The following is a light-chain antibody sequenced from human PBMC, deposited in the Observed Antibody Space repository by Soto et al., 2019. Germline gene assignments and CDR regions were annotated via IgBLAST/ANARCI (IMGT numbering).Light chain of an antibody. J-gene: IGKJ1*01. CDR2: AAS. Sequence: AIRMTQSPSSLSASPGDRVTITCRASQGISSYLAWYQQKPGKAPKLLIYAASTLQSGVPSRFSGSGSGTEFILTISSLQPDDFATYYCQQYDSYSWTFGQGTKVDIK. CDR1: QGISSY. V-gene: IGKV1-8*01. CDR3: QQYDSYSWT.